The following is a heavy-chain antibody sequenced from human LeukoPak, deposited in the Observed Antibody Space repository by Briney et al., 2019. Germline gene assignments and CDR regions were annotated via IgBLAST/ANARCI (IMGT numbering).Heavy chain of an antibody. CDR1: GGSFSGYY. V-gene: IGHV4-34*01. CDR2: INHSGST. J-gene: IGHJ5*02. CDR3: AGGGLLGPRNYDFWSGRAKGPHWFDP. D-gene: IGHD3-3*01. Sequence: PSETLSLTCAVYGGSFSGYYWSWIRQPPGKGLEWIGEINHSGSTNYNPSLKRRVTISVDTSKNQFSLKLSSVTAADTAVYYCAGGGLLGPRNYDFWSGRAKGPHWFDPWGQGTLVTVSS.